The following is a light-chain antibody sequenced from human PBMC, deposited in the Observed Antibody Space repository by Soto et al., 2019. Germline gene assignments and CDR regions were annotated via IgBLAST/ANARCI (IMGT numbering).Light chain of an antibody. Sequence: QSVLTQPPSASGSPGQSVTISCTGTSSDIGGYNFVSWYQQHPGKAPKLMIDEVNKLPSGVPDRFSGSKSGNTASLTVSGLQAEDEADYYCSSYADTNNLFFGGGTKVTVL. CDR1: SSDIGGYNF. CDR3: SSYADTNNLF. V-gene: IGLV2-8*01. CDR2: EVN. J-gene: IGLJ2*01.